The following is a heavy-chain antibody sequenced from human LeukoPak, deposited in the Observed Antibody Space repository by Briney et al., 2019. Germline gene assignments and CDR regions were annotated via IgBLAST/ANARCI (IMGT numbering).Heavy chain of an antibody. V-gene: IGHV4-34*01. CDR1: GGSFSGYY. D-gene: IGHD3-22*01. CDR2: INHSGST. J-gene: IGHJ4*02. CDR3: ARGSGAYYYDSSGYYYLGPYFDY. Sequence: PSETLSLTCAVYGGSFSGYYWSWIRRPPGKGLEWIGEINHSGSTNYNPSLKSRVTISVDTSKNQFSLKLSSVTAADTAVYYCARGSGAYYYDSSGYYYLGPYFDYWGQGTLVTVSS.